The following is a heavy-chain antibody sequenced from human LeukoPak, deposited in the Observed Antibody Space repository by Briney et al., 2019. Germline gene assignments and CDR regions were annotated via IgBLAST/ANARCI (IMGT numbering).Heavy chain of an antibody. CDR1: GFTFSSYG. CDR3: AKDAVVTPLGPEYYYYMDV. J-gene: IGHJ6*03. Sequence: PGGSLRLSCASSGFTFSSYGMHWVRQAPGKGLEWVAFIRYDGSNKYYADSVKGRFTISRDNSKNTLYLQMNSLRAEDTAVYYCAKDAVVTPLGPEYYYYMDVWGKGTTVTISS. CDR2: IRYDGSNK. D-gene: IGHD4-23*01. V-gene: IGHV3-30*02.